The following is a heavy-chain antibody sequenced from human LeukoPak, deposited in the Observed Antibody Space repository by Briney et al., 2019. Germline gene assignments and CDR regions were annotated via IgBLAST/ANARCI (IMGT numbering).Heavy chain of an antibody. J-gene: IGHJ5*02. D-gene: IGHD6-19*01. CDR2: VYYSGNT. CDR1: GGSISSSNYY. V-gene: IGHV4-39*07. Sequence: IPSETLSLTCTVSGGSISSSNYYWGWIRQPPGKGLECIGSVYYSGNTYYNPSLKSRVTISVDTSKNQFSLKLSSVTAADTAVYYCARVSGGWYRFGWFDPWGQGTLVTVSS. CDR3: ARVSGGWYRFGWFDP.